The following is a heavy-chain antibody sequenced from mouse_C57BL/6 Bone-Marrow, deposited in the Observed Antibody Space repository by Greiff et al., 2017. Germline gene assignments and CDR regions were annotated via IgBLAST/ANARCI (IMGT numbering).Heavy chain of an antibody. CDR2: INPSNGGT. Sequence: VQLQQPGTELVKPGASVKLSCKASGYTFTSYWMHWVKQRPGQGLEWIGNINPSNGGTNYNEKFKSKATLTVDKSSSTAYMQLSSLTSEDSAVYYCARSRGNYAYCYAMDYWGKGTSVTVSS. V-gene: IGHV1-53*01. D-gene: IGHD2-1*01. J-gene: IGHJ4*01. CDR1: GYTFTSYW. CDR3: ARSRGNYAYCYAMDY.